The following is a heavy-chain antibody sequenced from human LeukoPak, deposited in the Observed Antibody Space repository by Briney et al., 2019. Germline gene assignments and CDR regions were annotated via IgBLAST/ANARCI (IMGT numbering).Heavy chain of an antibody. CDR3: AKDLAWGFDY. D-gene: IGHD7-27*01. J-gene: IGHJ4*02. Sequence: PGGSLRLSCAASGVTFSGYGMHWVRQAPGKGLEWVTFIRYDGSNHNYADSVKGRFTISRDNFKNTLYLQMNSLRPEDTDLYYCAKDLAWGFDYWGQGTLVTVSS. CDR2: IRYDGSNH. V-gene: IGHV3-30*02. CDR1: GVTFSGYG.